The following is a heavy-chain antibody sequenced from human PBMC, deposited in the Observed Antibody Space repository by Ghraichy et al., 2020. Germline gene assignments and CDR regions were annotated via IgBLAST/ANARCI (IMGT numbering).Heavy chain of an antibody. CDR3: ARGVGWTDFDY. V-gene: IGHV4-4*07. D-gene: IGHD2-15*01. CDR1: GGSIGTYY. CDR2: IYTTGST. Sequence: SETLSLTCTVSGGSIGTYYLSWIRQPAGKEPEWIGRIYTTGSTDYNPSLKSRVTMSLDTSANQFSLKLDSVTAADTAVYYCARGVGWTDFDYWGRGTLVTVSS. J-gene: IGHJ4*02.